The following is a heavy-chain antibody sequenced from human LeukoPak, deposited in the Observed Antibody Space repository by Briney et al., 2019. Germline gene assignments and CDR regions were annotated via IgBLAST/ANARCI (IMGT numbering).Heavy chain of an antibody. CDR1: GFTFSSYD. CDR2: IGTAGDT. Sequence: AGGSLRLSCAASGFTFSSYDMHWVRQATGKGLEWVSAIGTAGDTYYPGSVKGRFTISRENAKNSLYLQMNSLRAGDTAVYYCARVGITGTFDYWGQRTLVTVSS. J-gene: IGHJ4*02. D-gene: IGHD1-7*01. V-gene: IGHV3-13*01. CDR3: ARVGITGTFDY.